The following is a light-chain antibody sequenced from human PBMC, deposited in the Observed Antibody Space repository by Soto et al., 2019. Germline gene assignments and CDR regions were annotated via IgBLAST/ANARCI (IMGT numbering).Light chain of an antibody. CDR1: QSVSSN. Sequence: EIVMTQSPATLSVSPGERATLSCRASQSVSSNLAWYQQKPGQAPRLLIYGASTRATGIPDRFSGSGSGTDFTLTISRLEPEDFAVYYCQQQRTFGQGTKGEI. J-gene: IGKJ1*01. CDR2: GAS. CDR3: QQQRT. V-gene: IGKV3D-15*01.